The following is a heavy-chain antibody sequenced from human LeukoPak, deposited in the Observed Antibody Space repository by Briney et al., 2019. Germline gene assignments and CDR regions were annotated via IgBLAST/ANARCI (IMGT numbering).Heavy chain of an antibody. V-gene: IGHV1-69*04. CDR1: GGTFSSYA. J-gene: IGHJ6*02. CDR2: IIPILGIA. Sequence: SVKVSCKASGGTFSSYAISWVRQAPGQGLEWMGRIIPILGIANYAQKFQGRVTITADKSTSTAYMELSSLRSEDTAVYYCARDEFGDYCYGMDVWGQGTTVTVSS. D-gene: IGHD3-16*01. CDR3: ARDEFGDYCYGMDV.